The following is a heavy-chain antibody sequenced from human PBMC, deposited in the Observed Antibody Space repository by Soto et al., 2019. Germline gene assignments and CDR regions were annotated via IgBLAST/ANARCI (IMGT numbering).Heavy chain of an antibody. Sequence: PGGSLRLSCAASGFTFGIYGMHWVRQAPGKGLEWVAIAWFDGSIEYYADSVKGRFTISRDNSKNTLYLQMNSLRAEDTAVYYCARDNHLGYCSGGSCYGLDSWGQGTLVTVSS. CDR1: GFTFGIYG. CDR3: ARDNHLGYCSGGSCYGLDS. J-gene: IGHJ5*01. V-gene: IGHV3-33*01. D-gene: IGHD2-15*01. CDR2: AWFDGSIE.